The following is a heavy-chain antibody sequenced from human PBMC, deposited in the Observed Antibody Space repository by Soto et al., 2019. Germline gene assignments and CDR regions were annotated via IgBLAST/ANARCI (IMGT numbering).Heavy chain of an antibody. V-gene: IGHV1-18*01. CDR1: GYTFPSYG. J-gene: IGHJ5*02. Sequence: ASVKVSCKASGYTFPSYGISWVRQAPGQGLEWMGWISAYNGNTNYAQKLQGRVTMTTDTSTSTAYMELRSLRSDDTAVYYCAGLWFGELSNNWFDPWGQGTLVTVSS. CDR2: ISAYNGNT. CDR3: AGLWFGELSNNWFDP. D-gene: IGHD3-10*01.